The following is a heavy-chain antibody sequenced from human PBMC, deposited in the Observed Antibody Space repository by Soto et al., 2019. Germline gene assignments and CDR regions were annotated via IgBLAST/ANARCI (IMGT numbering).Heavy chain of an antibody. CDR2: IYPGDSDT. CDR1: GYSFTSYW. D-gene: IGHD6-19*01. CDR3: ALSGSGWGIYGMDV. J-gene: IGHJ6*02. V-gene: IGHV5-51*01. Sequence: PXESLTMSFTCSGYSFTSYWIGLVRQMPGKGLEWMGIIYPGDSDTRYSPSFQGQVTISADKSISTAYLQWSSLKASDTAMYYCALSGSGWGIYGMDVWGQGTKVTVSS.